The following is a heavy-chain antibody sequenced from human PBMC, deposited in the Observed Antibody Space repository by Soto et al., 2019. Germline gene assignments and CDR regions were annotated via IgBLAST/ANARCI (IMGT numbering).Heavy chain of an antibody. J-gene: IGHJ4*02. CDR3: AKRPASGAYYFDN. V-gene: IGHV3-23*01. Sequence: GGSLRLSCAVSGFTFSSSAMAWVRQAPGKGLEWVSGISGSGALTYYADSVKGRFTISRDNSKNTLYLQMNSLRAEDTAVYYCAKRPASGAYYFDNWGQGTLVTVSS. D-gene: IGHD4-17*01. CDR2: ISGSGALT. CDR1: GFTFSSSA.